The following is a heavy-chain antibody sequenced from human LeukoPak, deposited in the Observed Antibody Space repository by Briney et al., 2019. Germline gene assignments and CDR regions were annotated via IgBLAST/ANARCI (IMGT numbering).Heavy chain of an antibody. CDR2: IKGDTSKK. CDR1: GFSFSTYW. CDR3: ARERGASSDY. J-gene: IGHJ4*02. D-gene: IGHD1-26*01. V-gene: IGHV3-7*01. Sequence: SGGSLRLSCAASGFSFSTYWMSWVRQAPGKGLEWVADIKGDTSKKYYVDSVKGRFTISRDNAKNSLYLQMNSLRAEDTAVYYCARERGASSDYWGQGTLVTVSS.